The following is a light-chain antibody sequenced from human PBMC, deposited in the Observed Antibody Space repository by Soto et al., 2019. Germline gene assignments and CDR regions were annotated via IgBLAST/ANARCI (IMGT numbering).Light chain of an antibody. V-gene: IGKV1-5*01. Sequence: GDRVTITCRASQSFTSWLAWYQQKPGKAPKLLIYDASSLESGVPSRFSGSGSETEFTLTISSLQPDDFSTYYCQQYNSYPWTFGQGTKVEIK. CDR3: QQYNSYPWT. CDR2: DAS. J-gene: IGKJ1*01. CDR1: QSFTSW.